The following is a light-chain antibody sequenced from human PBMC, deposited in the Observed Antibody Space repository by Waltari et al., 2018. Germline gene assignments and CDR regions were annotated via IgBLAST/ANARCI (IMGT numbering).Light chain of an antibody. V-gene: IGKV4-1*01. CDR2: WSS. CDR3: QQYYSTMYT. CDR1: QSVLYSSNNKNY. J-gene: IGKJ2*01. Sequence: DIVMTQSPDSLAVSLGERATINCKSSQSVLYSSNNKNYLAWYQQKPGQPPKLLIYWSSTRKSGVPYRFSCSGSGTDFTLTISSLQAEDVAVYYCQQYYSTMYTFGQGTKLEIK.